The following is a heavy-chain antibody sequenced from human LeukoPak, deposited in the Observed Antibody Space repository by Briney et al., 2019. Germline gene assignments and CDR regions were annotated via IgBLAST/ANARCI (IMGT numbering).Heavy chain of an antibody. CDR1: EFSFSHYG. CDR2: IRYDGSTK. J-gene: IGHJ4*02. CDR3: AKELVTYYFDY. Sequence: GGSLRLSCAASEFSFSHYGVHWVRQAPGKGLEWVAFIRYDGSTKDYADSVKGRFTISRDNSKNTLYLQMSSLRVEDTAVYYCAKELVTYYFDYWGQGTLVTVSS. D-gene: IGHD2-8*02. V-gene: IGHV3-30*02.